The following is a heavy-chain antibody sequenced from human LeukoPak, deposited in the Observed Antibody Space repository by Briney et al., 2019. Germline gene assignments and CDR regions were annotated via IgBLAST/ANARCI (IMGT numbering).Heavy chain of an antibody. CDR1: GGSISSGSYY. D-gene: IGHD3-10*01. Sequence: PSETLSLTCTVSGGSISSGSYYWSWIRQPAGKGLEWIGRIYTSGSTNYNPSLKSRVTMSVDTSKNQFSLKLSSVTAADTAVYYCARDMYYYGSGSLLFDYWGQGTLVTVSS. CDR2: IYTSGST. V-gene: IGHV4-61*02. J-gene: IGHJ4*02. CDR3: ARDMYYYGSGSLLFDY.